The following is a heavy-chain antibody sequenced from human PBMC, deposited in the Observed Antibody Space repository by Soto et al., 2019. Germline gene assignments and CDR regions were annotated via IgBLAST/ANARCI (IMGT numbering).Heavy chain of an antibody. CDR1: SDCLSRFS. Sequence: SETMSLTCTVASDCLSRFSWSWSRQAAGKGLEWIGRVYVNADTKHAPSLRSRLNISVVTSKIQFSLRRPCVTAADTAVYFCERAARSEFSGMLVYWGRGTLVT. CDR2: VYVNADT. V-gene: IGHV4-4*07. J-gene: IGHJ4*02. CDR3: ERAARSEFSGMLVY. D-gene: IGHD6-19*01.